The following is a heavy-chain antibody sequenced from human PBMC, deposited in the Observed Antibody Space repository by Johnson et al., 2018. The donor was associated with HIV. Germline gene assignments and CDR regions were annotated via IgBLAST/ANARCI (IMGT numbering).Heavy chain of an antibody. CDR3: ARATRSSSSGRHDAFDI. Sequence: QLVESGGGLVQPGRSLRLSCAASGFTFSSYAMHWVRQAPGKGLEWVAVISYDGSNKYYADSVKGRFTISRDNSKNTLYLQMNSLRAEDTAVYYCARATRSSSSGRHDAFDIWGQGTMVTVSS. CDR2: ISYDGSNK. J-gene: IGHJ3*02. D-gene: IGHD6-6*01. V-gene: IGHV3-30*04. CDR1: GFTFSSYA.